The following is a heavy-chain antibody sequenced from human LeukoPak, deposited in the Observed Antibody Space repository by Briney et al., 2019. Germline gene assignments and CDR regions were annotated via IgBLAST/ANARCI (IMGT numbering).Heavy chain of an antibody. V-gene: IGHV4-59*08. CDR3: ARLVGATDPRTRYHDY. Sequence: KASETLSLTCTVSGGSISSYYWSWIRQPPGKGLEWIGYIYYSGSTNYNPSLKSRVTISVDTSKNQFSLKLSSVTAADTAVYYCARLVGATDPRTRYHDYWGQGTLVTVSS. CDR1: GGSISSYY. J-gene: IGHJ4*02. CDR2: IYYSGST. D-gene: IGHD1-26*01.